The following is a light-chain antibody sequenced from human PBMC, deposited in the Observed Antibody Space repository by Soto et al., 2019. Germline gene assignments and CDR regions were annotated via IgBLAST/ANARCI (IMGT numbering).Light chain of an antibody. V-gene: IGKV3-20*01. CDR3: QQYGSSRWT. CDR2: GAS. J-gene: IGKJ1*01. CDR1: QSVSSNY. Sequence: ENVLTQSPGTLSLSPGERATLSCRASQSVSSNYVAWYQQKPGQAPRLLVYGASGRATGIPDRFSGSGSGTDFTLTISRLEPEDFAVYYCQQYGSSRWTFCQGTKVEIK.